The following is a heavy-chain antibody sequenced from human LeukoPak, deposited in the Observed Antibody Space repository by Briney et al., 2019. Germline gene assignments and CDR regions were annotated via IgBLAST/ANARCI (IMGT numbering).Heavy chain of an antibody. CDR3: ARDRDSRGWYDGFDY. V-gene: IGHV3-30*19. J-gene: IGHJ4*02. CDR1: GFTFSSYG. D-gene: IGHD6-19*01. Sequence: GGSLRLSCAASGFTFSSYGMHWVRQAPGNGLEWVAVISYDGSNKYYADSVKGRFTISRDNSKNTLYLQMNSLRADDTAVYYCARDRDSRGWYDGFDYWGQGTLVTVSS. CDR2: ISYDGSNK.